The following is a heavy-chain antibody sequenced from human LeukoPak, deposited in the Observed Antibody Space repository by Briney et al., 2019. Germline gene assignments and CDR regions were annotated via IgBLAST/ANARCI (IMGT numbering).Heavy chain of an antibody. CDR3: ARGRGSYYGY. Sequence: PSQTLSLTCTVSGGSISSGSYYWSWIRQPAGKGLEWIGRTYTSGSTNYNPSLKSRVTISVDTSKNQFSLKLSSVTAADTAVYYCARGRGSYYGYWGQGTLVTVSS. CDR1: GGSISSGSYY. D-gene: IGHD1-26*01. J-gene: IGHJ4*02. V-gene: IGHV4-61*02. CDR2: TYTSGST.